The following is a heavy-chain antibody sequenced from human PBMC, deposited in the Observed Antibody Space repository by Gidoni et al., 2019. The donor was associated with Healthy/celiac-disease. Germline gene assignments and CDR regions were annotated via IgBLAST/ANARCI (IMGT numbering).Heavy chain of an antibody. J-gene: IGHJ4*02. Sequence: ISRDNSKNTLYLQMNSLRAEDTAVYYCAKDFTGDSSGYWGQGTLVTVSS. V-gene: IGHV3-23*01. CDR3: AKDFTGDSSGY. D-gene: IGHD3-22*01.